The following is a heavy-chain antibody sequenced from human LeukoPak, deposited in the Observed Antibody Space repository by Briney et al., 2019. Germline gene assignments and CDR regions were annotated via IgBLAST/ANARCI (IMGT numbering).Heavy chain of an antibody. J-gene: IGHJ6*03. D-gene: IGHD4-23*01. CDR3: ARVPDYGGNSRYYYYMDV. Sequence: SETLSLTCTVSGVSIRSYYWSWIGQPPGKGLDCIGYIYYSGSTHYNPSLKSRVTISVDTSKNQFSLKLSSVTAADTAVYYCARVPDYGGNSRYYYYMDVWGKGTTVTISS. V-gene: IGHV4-59*01. CDR2: IYYSGST. CDR1: GVSIRSYY.